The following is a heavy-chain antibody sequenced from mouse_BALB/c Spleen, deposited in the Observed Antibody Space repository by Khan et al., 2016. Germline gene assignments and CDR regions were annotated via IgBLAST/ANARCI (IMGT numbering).Heavy chain of an antibody. Sequence: VQLQQSGAELVKPGASVKLSCTASGFNIKDTYMHWVKQRPEQGLEWIGRIDPANGNTKYDPKFQGKATITADTSSNTAYLQLSSLTSEDTAVYYCARSPYDYDGGFDYWGQGTLVTVSA. CDR2: IDPANGNT. D-gene: IGHD2-4*01. J-gene: IGHJ3*01. CDR1: GFNIKDTY. CDR3: ARSPYDYDGGFDY. V-gene: IGHV14-3*02.